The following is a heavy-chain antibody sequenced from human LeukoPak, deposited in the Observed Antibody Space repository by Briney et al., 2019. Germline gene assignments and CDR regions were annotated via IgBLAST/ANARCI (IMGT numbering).Heavy chain of an antibody. D-gene: IGHD2-21*01. CDR1: GGSISSSSYY. CDR2: IYYTGST. J-gene: IGHJ5*02. CDR3: ARRDYSRTAFDP. Sequence: SETLSLTCTVSGGSISSSSYYWGWIRQPPGRGLEWIGSIYYTGSTYYNPSLKSRVTISVDTSENQFSLKLSSVTAADTAVYYCARRDYSRTAFDPWGQGTLVTVSS. V-gene: IGHV4-39*01.